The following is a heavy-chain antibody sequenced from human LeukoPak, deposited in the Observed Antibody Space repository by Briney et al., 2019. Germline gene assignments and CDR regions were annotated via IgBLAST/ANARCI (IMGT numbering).Heavy chain of an antibody. D-gene: IGHD3-10*02. V-gene: IGHV4-59*08. CDR3: ARFVRGVIITHAFDI. J-gene: IGHJ3*02. Sequence: PSETLSLTCTVSGGSISSYYWSWIRQPPGKGLEWIGYIYYSGSTNYNPSLKSRVTISVDTSKNQFSLKLSSVTAADTAVYYCARFVRGVIITHAFDIWGQGTMVTVSS. CDR2: IYYSGST. CDR1: GGSISSYY.